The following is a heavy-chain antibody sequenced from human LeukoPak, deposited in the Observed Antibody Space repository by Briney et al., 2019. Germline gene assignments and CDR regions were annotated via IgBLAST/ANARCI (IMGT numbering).Heavy chain of an antibody. CDR3: AKDFGDYEAWYFDY. J-gene: IGHJ4*02. CDR2: ISYDGSNK. D-gene: IGHD4-17*01. V-gene: IGHV3-30*18. CDR1: GFTFSSYG. Sequence: PGGSLRLSCAASGFTFSSYGMHWVRQAPGKGLEWVAVISYDGSNKYYADSVKGRFTISRDNSKNTLYLQMNSLRPEDTAVYYCAKDFGDYEAWYFDYLGQGTLVTVSS.